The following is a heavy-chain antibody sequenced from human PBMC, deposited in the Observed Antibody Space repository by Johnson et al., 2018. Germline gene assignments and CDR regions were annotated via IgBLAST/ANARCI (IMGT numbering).Heavy chain of an antibody. CDR1: GGTFSSYA. Sequence: QLVESGAEVKEPGSSVKVSCKASGGTFSSYAISWVRQAPGQGLEWMGGIIPLFGTTNYAQKFQGRVTITADESTRTAYMDLSSLRSEDTAVYYCARDSTLVTRDTFDIWGQGTMVTVSS. J-gene: IGHJ3*02. D-gene: IGHD5-18*01. CDR3: ARDSTLVTRDTFDI. CDR2: IIPLFGTT. V-gene: IGHV1-69*01.